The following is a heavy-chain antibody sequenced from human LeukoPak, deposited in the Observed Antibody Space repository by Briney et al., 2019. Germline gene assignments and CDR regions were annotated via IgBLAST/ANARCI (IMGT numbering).Heavy chain of an antibody. CDR2: IYPGDSDT. Sequence: GGALEISFKTSGYSFFRHWIVWGRPRPGKGVGGRGIIYPGDSDTPYSPSSQGRVTISADNSISTAYLHWSSLRASDTAMYYCARRPSYDFWSGYYGVDGLDVWGQGTMVTVSS. V-gene: IGHV5-51*01. CDR1: GYSFFRHW. D-gene: IGHD3-3*01. CDR3: ARRPSYDFWSGYYGVDGLDV. J-gene: IGHJ3*01.